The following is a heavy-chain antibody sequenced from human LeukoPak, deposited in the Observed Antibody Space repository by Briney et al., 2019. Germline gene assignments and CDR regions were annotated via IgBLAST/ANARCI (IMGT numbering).Heavy chain of an antibody. Sequence: GGSLRLSCAASGFTISSHWMRWVRQAPGKGLEWVATIQEDGSEKYYVDSVKGRFTISRDNAKNSLYLHMDSLRAEDTAVYYCGRRGLGSISAMDVWGQGTTDTVSS. CDR2: IQEDGSEK. CDR3: GRRGLGSISAMDV. D-gene: IGHD3-10*01. V-gene: IGHV3-7*04. CDR1: GFTISSHW. J-gene: IGHJ6*02.